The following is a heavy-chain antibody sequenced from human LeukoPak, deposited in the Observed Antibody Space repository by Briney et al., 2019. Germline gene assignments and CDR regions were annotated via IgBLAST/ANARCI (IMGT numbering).Heavy chain of an antibody. V-gene: IGHV4-39*01. J-gene: IGHJ4*02. CDR3: ALIRGIVVVEPQHGDY. CDR1: GGSISSSSYY. CDR2: IYYSGST. Sequence: SETLSLTCIVSGGSISSSSYYWGWIRQPPGKGLEWIGSIYYSGSTYYNPSLKSRVTISVDTSKNQFSLKLSSVTAADTAVYYCALIRGIVVVEPQHGDYWGQGTLVTVSS. D-gene: IGHD6-19*01.